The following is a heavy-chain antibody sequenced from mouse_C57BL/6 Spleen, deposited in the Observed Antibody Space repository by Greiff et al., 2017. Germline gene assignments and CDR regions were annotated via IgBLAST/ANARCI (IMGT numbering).Heavy chain of an antibody. D-gene: IGHD1-1*01. CDR2: ISDGGSYT. V-gene: IGHV5-4*01. CDR3: ARDQDDGSSYGYFDV. Sequence: EVQVVESGGGLVKPGGSLKLSCAASGFTFSSYAMSWVRQTPEKRLEWVATISDGGSYTYYPDNVKGRFTISRDNAKNNLYLQMSHLKSDDTAMYYCARDQDDGSSYGYFDVWGTGTTVTGSS. CDR1: GFTFSSYA. J-gene: IGHJ1*03.